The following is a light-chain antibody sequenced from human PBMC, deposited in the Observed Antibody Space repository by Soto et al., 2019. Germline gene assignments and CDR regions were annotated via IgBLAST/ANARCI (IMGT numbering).Light chain of an antibody. CDR2: EVS. CDR3: SSYTSSDTLV. Sequence: QSALTQPASVYGSPGQSITVSCTGTSSDLGGYNYVSWYQHHPGKAPKLMIYEVSNRPSGVSNRFSGSKSGNTASLTISGLQAEDEADYYCSSYTSSDTLVFGTGTKVTVL. CDR1: SSDLGGYNY. V-gene: IGLV2-14*01. J-gene: IGLJ1*01.